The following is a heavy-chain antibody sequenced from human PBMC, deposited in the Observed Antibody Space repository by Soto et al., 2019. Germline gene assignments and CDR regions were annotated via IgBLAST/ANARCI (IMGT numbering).Heavy chain of an antibody. CDR2: ISGSGGST. CDR1: GFTFSSYA. Sequence: GSLRLSCAASGFTFSSYAMSWVRQAPGKGLEWVSAISGSGGSTYYADSVKGRFTISRDNSKNTLYMQMNSLRAEDTAVYYCAKDPRYSNYYDYWGQGTLVTVSS. V-gene: IGHV3-23*01. D-gene: IGHD4-4*01. CDR3: AKDPRYSNYYDY. J-gene: IGHJ4*02.